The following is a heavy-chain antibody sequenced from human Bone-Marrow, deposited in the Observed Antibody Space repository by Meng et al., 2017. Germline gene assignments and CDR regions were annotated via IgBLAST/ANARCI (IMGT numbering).Heavy chain of an antibody. CDR3: ARVSSVYDSTYYYYGMDV. Sequence: SVKVSCKASGGTFSSYAISWVRQAPGQGLEWMGGIIPIFGTANYAQKFQGRVTITTDESTSTAYMELSSLRSEDTAVYYCARVSSVYDSTYYYYGMDVWGQGTTVTVSS. J-gene: IGHJ6*02. CDR1: GGTFSSYA. D-gene: IGHD5/OR15-5a*01. CDR2: IIPIFGTA. V-gene: IGHV1-69*05.